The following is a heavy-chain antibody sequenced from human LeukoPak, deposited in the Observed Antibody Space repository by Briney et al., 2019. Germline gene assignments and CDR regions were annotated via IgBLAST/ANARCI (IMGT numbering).Heavy chain of an antibody. D-gene: IGHD4-23*01. CDR1: GFTFRNYW. V-gene: IGHV3-7*03. Sequence: GGSLRLSCAASGFTFRNYWMGWVRQAPGKGLEWVANTRPDGGAEYYADSVRGRFTTSRDNANNFLYLQMNSLRAEDTAVYYCARAVDLLHDYGGNGGSYYFDYWGQGSLVTVSS. CDR2: TRPDGGAE. J-gene: IGHJ4*02. CDR3: ARAVDLLHDYGGNGGSYYFDY.